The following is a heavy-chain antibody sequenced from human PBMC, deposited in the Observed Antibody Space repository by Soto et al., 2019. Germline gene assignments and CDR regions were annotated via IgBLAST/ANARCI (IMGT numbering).Heavy chain of an antibody. D-gene: IGHD3-22*01. CDR1: GFTFSSYA. V-gene: IGHV3-23*01. CDR2: ISGSGGST. Sequence: GGSLRLSCAASGFTFSSYAMSWVRQAPGKGLEWVSAISGSGGSTYYADSVKGRFTISRDNSKNTLYLQMNSLRAEDTAVYYCAKAPSDSSGYYYLYFQHWGQGTLVTVSS. J-gene: IGHJ1*01. CDR3: AKAPSDSSGYYYLYFQH.